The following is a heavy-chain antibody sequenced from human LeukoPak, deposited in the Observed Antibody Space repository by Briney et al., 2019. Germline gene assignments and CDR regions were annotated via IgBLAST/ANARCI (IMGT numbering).Heavy chain of an antibody. CDR2: ISHDGSNK. CDR3: ARDIGLQKPAFDY. CDR1: GFTFSSYA. D-gene: IGHD5-24*01. V-gene: IGHV3-30*04. J-gene: IGHJ4*02. Sequence: PGGSLRLSCAASGFTFSSYAMHWVRQAPGKGLVWVAVISHDGSNKYYADSVKGRFTISRDNSKNTLYLQMNSLRAEDTAVYYCARDIGLQKPAFDYCGQGTLVTVSS.